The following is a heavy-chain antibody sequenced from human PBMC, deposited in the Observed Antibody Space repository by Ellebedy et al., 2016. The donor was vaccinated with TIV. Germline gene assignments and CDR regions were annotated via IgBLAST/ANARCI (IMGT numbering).Heavy chain of an antibody. J-gene: IGHJ3*02. CDR2: INHSGST. CDR3: ASLGRSDSSGYYYPHAFDI. Sequence: SETLSLTCTVSGGSISSSSYYWSWIRQPPGTGLEWIGEINHSGSTNYNPSLKSRVTISVDTSKNQFSLKLSSVTAADTAVYYCASLGRSDSSGYYYPHAFDIWGQGTMVTVSS. D-gene: IGHD3-22*01. CDR1: GGSISSSSYY. V-gene: IGHV4-39*07.